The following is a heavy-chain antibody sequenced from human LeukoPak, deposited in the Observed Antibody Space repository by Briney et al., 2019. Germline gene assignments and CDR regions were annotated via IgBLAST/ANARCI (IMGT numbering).Heavy chain of an antibody. CDR1: GFTFSSYG. V-gene: IGHV3-30*02. Sequence: PGGSLRLSCAASGFTFSSYGMHWVRQAPGKGLEWVAFIRYDGSTKYYADSVKGRFTISRDNAKNSLYLQMNSLRAEDTAVYYCARADYDYVWGSYRYGYWGQGTLVTVSS. CDR2: IRYDGSTK. CDR3: ARADYDYVWGSYRYGY. J-gene: IGHJ4*02. D-gene: IGHD3-16*02.